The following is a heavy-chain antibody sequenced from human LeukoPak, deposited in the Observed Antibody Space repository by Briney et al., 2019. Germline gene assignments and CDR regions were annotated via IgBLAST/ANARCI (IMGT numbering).Heavy chain of an antibody. CDR1: NYSISSGYY. D-gene: IGHD6-13*01. V-gene: IGHV4-38-2*02. CDR2: IYHSGNT. J-gene: IGHJ3*02. CDR3: AGTYSLYDPFDI. Sequence: SETLSLTCTVSNYSISSGYYWAWIRQPPGKGLEWIGNIYHSGNTYYNPSLKSRVSLSVDTSENQFSLKLSSVTAADTAIYYCAGTYSLYDPFDIWGQGTMVTVSS.